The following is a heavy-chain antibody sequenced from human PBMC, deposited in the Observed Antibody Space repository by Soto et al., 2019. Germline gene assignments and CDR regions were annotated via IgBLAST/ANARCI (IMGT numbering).Heavy chain of an antibody. CDR1: GGTFSSYA. J-gene: IGHJ4*02. CDR3: ARAALGVWGSYRLEY. CDR2: IIPIFGTA. Sequence: SVKVSCKASGGTFSSYAISWVRQAPGQGLEWMGGIIPIFGTANYAQKFQSRVTITADESTSTAYMELSSLRSEDTAVYYCARAALGVWGSYRLEYWGQGTLVTVSS. D-gene: IGHD3-16*02. V-gene: IGHV1-69*13.